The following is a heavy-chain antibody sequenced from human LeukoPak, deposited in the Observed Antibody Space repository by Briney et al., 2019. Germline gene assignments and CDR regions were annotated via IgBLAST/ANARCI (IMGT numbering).Heavy chain of an antibody. J-gene: IGHJ4*02. CDR1: GFTFSSYS. CDR3: ATGGILTGYYLFDY. Sequence: GGSLRLSCAASGFTFSSYSMNWVRQAPGKGLEWVSSISSSSSYIYYADSVKGRFTISRDNAKNSLYLQMNSLRAEDTAVYYCATGGILTGYYLFDYWGQGTLVTVSS. CDR2: ISSSSSYI. V-gene: IGHV3-21*01. D-gene: IGHD3-9*01.